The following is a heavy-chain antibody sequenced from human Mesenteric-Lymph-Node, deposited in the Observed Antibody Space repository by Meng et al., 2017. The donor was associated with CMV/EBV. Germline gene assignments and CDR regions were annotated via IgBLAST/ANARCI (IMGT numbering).Heavy chain of an antibody. CDR3: ARGDLYDSAGYYFDI. D-gene: IGHD3-22*01. Sequence: GGALSSGDYAWNWIRQPPGKGLEWIGYFSHSGNTYYNPSLKSRVTISLDRSKNQFSLSLSTVTAADTAVYYCARGDLYDSAGYYFDIWGQGTLVTVSS. CDR1: GGALSSGDYA. J-gene: IGHJ4*02. CDR2: FSHSGNT. V-gene: IGHV4-30-2*01.